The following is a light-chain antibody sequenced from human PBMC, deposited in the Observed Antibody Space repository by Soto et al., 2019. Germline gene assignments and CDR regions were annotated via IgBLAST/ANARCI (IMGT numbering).Light chain of an antibody. CDR3: QQYHIYSGT. J-gene: IGKJ1*01. CDR1: QTIDSW. CDR2: KAS. V-gene: IGKV1-5*03. Sequence: DIQMTQSPSTLFASVGDRVTITCRASQTIDSWLAWYQQRPGKPPNLLIYKASTLASGVTSRFSGSGSGTEFTLTINSLQPDDFATYYCQQYHIYSGTVGQGTKVDIK.